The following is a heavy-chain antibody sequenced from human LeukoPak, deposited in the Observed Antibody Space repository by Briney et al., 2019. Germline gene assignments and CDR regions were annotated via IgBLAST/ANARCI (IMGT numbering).Heavy chain of an antibody. J-gene: IGHJ4*02. CDR3: ARRVNSHDYGDYEVTYFDY. V-gene: IGHV4-34*01. D-gene: IGHD4-17*01. CDR2: INHSGST. CDR1: GGSFSGYY. Sequence: PSETLSLTCAVYGGSFSGYYWSWIRQPPGKGLEWIGEINHSGSTNYNPSLKSRVTISVDTSKNQFSLKLSSVTAADTAVYYCARRVNSHDYGDYEVTYFDYWGQGTLVTVSS.